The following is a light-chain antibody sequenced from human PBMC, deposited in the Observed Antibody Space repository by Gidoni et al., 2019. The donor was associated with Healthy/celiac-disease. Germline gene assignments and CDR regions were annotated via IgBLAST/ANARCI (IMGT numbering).Light chain of an antibody. V-gene: IGKV3-11*01. Sequence: IVLTQSPATLSLSPGERATLSCRASQSVSSYLAWYQQKPGQAPRLLIYDASNRATGIPARFSGSGSGTDFTLTISSLEPEDFAVYYCQQRSNWPIFTFGPGTKVDIK. J-gene: IGKJ3*01. CDR3: QQRSNWPIFT. CDR1: QSVSSY. CDR2: DAS.